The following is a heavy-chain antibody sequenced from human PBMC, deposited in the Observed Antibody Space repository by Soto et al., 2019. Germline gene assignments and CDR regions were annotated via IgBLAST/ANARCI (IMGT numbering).Heavy chain of an antibody. D-gene: IGHD5-12*01. CDR3: ARTAIVTTNPVDP. V-gene: IGHV4-34*02. J-gene: IGHJ5*02. Sequence: QVHLQQWGAGLLKPSETLSLTCAVYGESFIGYYWTWIRQPPGKGLEWIGEINHRGSTNYNPSLKSRASILINTSKNPFSLTLTSLTAADTSVYYWARTAIVTTNPVDPWRQGTLVTVSS. CDR2: INHRGST. CDR1: GESFIGYY.